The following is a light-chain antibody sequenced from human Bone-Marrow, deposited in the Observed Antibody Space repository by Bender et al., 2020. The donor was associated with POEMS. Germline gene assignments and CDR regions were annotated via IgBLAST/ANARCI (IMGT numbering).Light chain of an antibody. V-gene: IGLV1-44*01. CDR1: SSNIGAHA. CDR2: SSH. CDR3: TVWDDSLNGWV. Sequence: QSVLTQPPSASGTPGQRVTISCSGGSSNIGAHAVNWYQHLPGTAPKLLIYSSHRRPSEVPDRFSGSRSGTSASLAVSGRQSEGEDDYYCTVWDDSLNGWVFGGVTKLTVL. J-gene: IGLJ3*02.